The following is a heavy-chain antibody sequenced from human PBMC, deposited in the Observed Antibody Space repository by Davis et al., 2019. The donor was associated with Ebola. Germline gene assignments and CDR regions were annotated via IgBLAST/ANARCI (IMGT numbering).Heavy chain of an antibody. J-gene: IGHJ6*02. V-gene: IGHV1-46*01. CDR3: ARDGVDYYGLDV. D-gene: IGHD2-8*01. CDR2: ISPSGGHT. Sequence: ALVKVSCKASGYTFTDYYVHWVRQAPGQGLEWMGIISPSGGHTSYAQKFQGRVTVTRDTSTSTVYMELSSLKSEDTATYYCARDGVDYYGLDVWGQGTTVTVSS. CDR1: GYTFTDYY.